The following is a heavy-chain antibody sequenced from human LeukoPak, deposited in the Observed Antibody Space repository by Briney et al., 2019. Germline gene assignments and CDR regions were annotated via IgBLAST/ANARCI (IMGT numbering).Heavy chain of an antibody. D-gene: IGHD3-10*01. Sequence: GGSLRLSCAASGFTFSSHGMSWVRQAPGKGLEWVSTISGSGDNTYYADSVKGRFTISRDNSKNTLYLQMNSLRAEDTAVYYCARVTYGSGTFGAFDYWGQGTLVTVSS. CDR1: GFTFSSHG. CDR3: ARVTYGSGTFGAFDY. J-gene: IGHJ4*02. CDR2: ISGSGDNT. V-gene: IGHV3-23*01.